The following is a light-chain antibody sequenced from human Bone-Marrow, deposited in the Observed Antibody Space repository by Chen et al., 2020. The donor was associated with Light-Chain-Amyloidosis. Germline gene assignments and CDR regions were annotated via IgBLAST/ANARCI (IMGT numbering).Light chain of an antibody. CDR3: QSADSSGTYEVI. V-gene: IGLV3-25*03. J-gene: IGLJ2*01. CDR1: DLPTKY. Sequence: SYELTQPPSVSVSPGQMARITCSGDDLPTKYAYWYQQKPGQAPVLVIHRDTERPSGLSELFSGSSSGTTATLTISGVQSEDEADDHCQSADSSGTYEVIFGGGTKLTVL. CDR2: RDT.